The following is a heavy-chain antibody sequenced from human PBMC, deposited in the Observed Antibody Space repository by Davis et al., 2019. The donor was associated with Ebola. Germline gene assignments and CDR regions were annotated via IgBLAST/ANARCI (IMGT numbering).Heavy chain of an antibody. V-gene: IGHV1-2*02. CDR3: ARGVVPTASGYYFGMDV. CDR1: GYTFTGYY. D-gene: IGHD2-2*01. CDR2: INPNSGGT. Sequence: ASVKVSCKASGYTFTGYYMHWVRQAPGQGLEWMGWINPNSGGTNYAQKFQGRVTMTRDTSISTAYMELSRLTSDDTAVYYCARGVVPTASGYYFGMDVWGQGTTVTVSS. J-gene: IGHJ6*02.